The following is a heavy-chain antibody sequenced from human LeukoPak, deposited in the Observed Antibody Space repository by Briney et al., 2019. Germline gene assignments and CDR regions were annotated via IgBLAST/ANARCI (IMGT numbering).Heavy chain of an antibody. D-gene: IGHD6-19*01. Sequence: GASVKVSCKASGYTFTGYYMHWVRQAPGQGLEWMGWISAYNGNTNYAQKLQGRVTITRNTSISTAYMELSSLRSEDTAVYYCARGAAVARRLNDYWGQGTLVTVSS. J-gene: IGHJ4*02. CDR2: ISAYNGNT. V-gene: IGHV1-8*03. CDR1: GYTFTGYY. CDR3: ARGAAVARRLNDY.